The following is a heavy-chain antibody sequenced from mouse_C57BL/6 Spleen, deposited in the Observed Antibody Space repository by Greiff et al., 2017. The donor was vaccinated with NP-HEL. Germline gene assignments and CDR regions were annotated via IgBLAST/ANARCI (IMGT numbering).Heavy chain of an antibody. D-gene: IGHD2-2*01. CDR3: ARGYGYHWYFDV. CDR2: ISYDGSN. CDR1: GYSITSGYY. V-gene: IGHV3-6*01. J-gene: IGHJ1*03. Sequence: EVKLMESGPGLVKPSQSLSLTCSVTGYSITSGYYWNWIRQFPGNKLEWMGYISYDGSNNYNPSLKNRISITRDTSKNQFFLKLNSVTTEDTATYYCARGYGYHWYFDVWGTGTTVTVSS.